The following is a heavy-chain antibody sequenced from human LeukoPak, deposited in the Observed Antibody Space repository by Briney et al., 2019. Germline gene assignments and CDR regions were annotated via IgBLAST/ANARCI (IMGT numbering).Heavy chain of an antibody. Sequence: SQTLSLTCTVSGGSISSGGYYWTWIRQPAGKGLEWIGRIYTSGSTNYNPSLKSRVTLSVDTSKKQFSLKLNSVTAADTAVYYCARESLWWGVDPWGQGTLVTVSS. CDR1: GGSISSGGYY. V-gene: IGHV4-61*02. D-gene: IGHD2-21*01. CDR2: IYTSGST. J-gene: IGHJ5*02. CDR3: ARESLWWGVDP.